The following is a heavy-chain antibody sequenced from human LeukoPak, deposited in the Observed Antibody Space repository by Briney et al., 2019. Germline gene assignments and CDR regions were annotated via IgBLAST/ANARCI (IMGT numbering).Heavy chain of an antibody. CDR1: GGSISSYY. CDR3: ASKGYYGSGRFDY. Sequence: SETLSLTCTVSGGSISSYYWSWIRQPPGKGLEWIGYIYYSGSTNYYPSLKSRVTISVDTSKNQFSLKLGSVTAADTAVYYCASKGYYGSGRFDYWGQGTLVTVSS. D-gene: IGHD3-10*01. CDR2: IYYSGST. V-gene: IGHV4-59*01. J-gene: IGHJ4*02.